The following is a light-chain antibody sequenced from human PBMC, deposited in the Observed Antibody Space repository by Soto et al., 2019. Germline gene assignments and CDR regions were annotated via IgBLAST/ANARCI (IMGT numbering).Light chain of an antibody. J-gene: IGKJ4*01. Sequence: DFVMTQSPDSLAVSLGERATIKCKSSQTISYSSNNRNYLAWYQVKPGQPPKLLINWASTRESGVPDRFSGSGSGTDFTLTISSLQAEDVAVYYCQEYYSSRLTFGGGTKVEIK. V-gene: IGKV4-1*01. CDR1: QTISYSSNNRNY. CDR2: WAS. CDR3: QEYYSSRLT.